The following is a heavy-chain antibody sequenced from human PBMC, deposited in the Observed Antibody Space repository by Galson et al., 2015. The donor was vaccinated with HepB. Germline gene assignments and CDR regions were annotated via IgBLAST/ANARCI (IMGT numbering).Heavy chain of an antibody. CDR2: ISGSGGST. J-gene: IGHJ4*02. Sequence: SLRLSCAASGFTFSSYAMSWVRQAPGKGLEWVSAISGSGGSTYYADSVKGRFTISRDNSKNTLYLQMNSLRAEDTAVYYCANGILPNTIFGGVSENPYWGQGTLGTGSS. CDR1: GFTFSSYA. D-gene: IGHD3-3*01. V-gene: IGHV3-23*01. CDR3: ANGILPNTIFGGVSENPY.